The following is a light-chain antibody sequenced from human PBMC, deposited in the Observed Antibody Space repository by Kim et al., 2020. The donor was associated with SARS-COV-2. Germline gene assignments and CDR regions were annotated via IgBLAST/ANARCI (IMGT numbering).Light chain of an antibody. Sequence: SASVGDRVTITCRASQSSSSWLAWYQQKPGKAPKLLIYKASSLESGVPSRFSGSGSGTEFTLTISSLQPDDFATYYCQQYNSYSGTFGQGTKLEI. CDR1: QSSSSW. CDR3: QQYNSYSGT. V-gene: IGKV1-5*03. CDR2: KAS. J-gene: IGKJ2*01.